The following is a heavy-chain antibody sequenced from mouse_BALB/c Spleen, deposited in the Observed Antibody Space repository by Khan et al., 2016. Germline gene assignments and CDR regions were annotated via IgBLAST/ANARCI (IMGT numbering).Heavy chain of an antibody. V-gene: IGHV3-2*02. CDR2: ISFSGGT. Sequence: EVQLQESGPGLVRPSQSLSLTCTVTGYSITSDYAWNWIRQFPGNRLEWMGYISFSGGTRYNPSLKSRISITRDISKNQFFLQLNSVTTEDTATYYCESRTDYVGRYYFDCWGRGTTLTVSS. CDR3: ESRTDYVGRYYFDC. D-gene: IGHD1-1*02. CDR1: GYSITSDYA. J-gene: IGHJ2*01.